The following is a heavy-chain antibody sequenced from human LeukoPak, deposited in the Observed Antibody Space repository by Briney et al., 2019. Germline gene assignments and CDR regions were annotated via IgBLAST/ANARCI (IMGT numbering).Heavy chain of an antibody. V-gene: IGHV3-11*01. CDR2: ISSSGSTI. CDR3: ARVRLLRFLEWSVMDV. J-gene: IGHJ6*04. CDR1: GFTFSDYY. D-gene: IGHD3-3*01. Sequence: GGSLRLSCAASGFTFSDYYMSWIRQAPGKGLEWVSYISSSGSTIYYADSVKGRFTISRDNAKNSLYLQMNSLRAEDTAVYYCARVRLLRFLEWSVMDVWGKGTTVTVSS.